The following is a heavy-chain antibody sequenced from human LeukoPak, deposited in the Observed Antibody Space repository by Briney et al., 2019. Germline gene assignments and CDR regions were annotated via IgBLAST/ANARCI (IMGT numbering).Heavy chain of an antibody. CDR1: GGSFSGYY. Sequence: SETLSLTCAVYGGSFSGYYWSWIRQPPGEGLEWIGRICTSGSTNYKPSLKSRVTMSVDTSKNQFSLKLTSVTAADTAVYYCARDGVENSSWYPSDSWGPGTLVTVSS. J-gene: IGHJ4*02. CDR2: ICTSGST. D-gene: IGHD6-13*01. CDR3: ARDGVENSSWYPSDS. V-gene: IGHV4-4*07.